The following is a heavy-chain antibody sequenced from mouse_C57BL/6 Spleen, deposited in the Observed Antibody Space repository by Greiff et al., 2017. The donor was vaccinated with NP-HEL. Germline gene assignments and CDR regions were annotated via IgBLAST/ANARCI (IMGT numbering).Heavy chain of an antibody. D-gene: IGHD1-1*01. CDR3: AREKVTTVVGAMDY. CDR2: IHPNSGST. V-gene: IGHV1-64*01. J-gene: IGHJ4*01. Sequence: QVQLQQPGAELVKPGASVKLSCKASGYTFTSYWMHWVKQRPGQGLEWIGMIHPNSGSTNYNEKFKSKATLTVDKSSSTAYMQLSSLTSEDSAVYYCAREKVTTVVGAMDYWGQGTSVTVSS. CDR1: GYTFTSYW.